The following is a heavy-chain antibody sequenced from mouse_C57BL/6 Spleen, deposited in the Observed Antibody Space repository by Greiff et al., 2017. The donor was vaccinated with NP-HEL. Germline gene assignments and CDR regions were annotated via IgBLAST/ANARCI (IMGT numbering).Heavy chain of an antibody. Sequence: VQLQQPGAELVKPGASVKLSCKASGYTFTSYWMHWVKQRPGRGLEWIGRIDPNSGGTKYNEKFKSKATLTVDKPYSTAYMQLSSLTSEDSAVYYCARSGYYGSSYWYFDVWGTGTTVTVSS. D-gene: IGHD1-1*01. J-gene: IGHJ1*03. CDR1: GYTFTSYW. CDR3: ARSGYYGSSYWYFDV. V-gene: IGHV1-72*01. CDR2: IDPNSGGT.